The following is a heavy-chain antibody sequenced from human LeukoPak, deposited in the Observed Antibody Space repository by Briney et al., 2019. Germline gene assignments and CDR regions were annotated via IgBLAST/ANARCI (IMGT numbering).Heavy chain of an antibody. Sequence: KPGGSLRLSCAASGFTFSSYSMNWVRQAPGKGLEWVSSISSSSSYIYYADSVKGRFTISRDNAKNSLYLQMNSLGAEDTAVYYCARSTTDLDAFDIWGQGTMVTVSS. CDR3: ARSTTDLDAFDI. CDR2: ISSSSSYI. V-gene: IGHV3-21*01. D-gene: IGHD4-17*01. J-gene: IGHJ3*02. CDR1: GFTFSSYS.